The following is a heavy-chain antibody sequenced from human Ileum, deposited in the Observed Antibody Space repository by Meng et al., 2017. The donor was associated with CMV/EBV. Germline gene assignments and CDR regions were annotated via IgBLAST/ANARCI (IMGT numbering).Heavy chain of an antibody. Sequence: ASVKVSCKASGYTFTSYGISWVRQAPGQGLEWMGWISAYNGNTNYAQKLQGRVTMTTDTSTSTAYMELRSLRSDDTAVYYCARVITYYYGSGSYGFDYWGQGKLVNGAS. CDR2: ISAYNGNT. D-gene: IGHD3-10*01. CDR3: ARVITYYYGSGSYGFDY. J-gene: IGHJ4*02. V-gene: IGHV1-18*01. CDR1: GYTFTSYG.